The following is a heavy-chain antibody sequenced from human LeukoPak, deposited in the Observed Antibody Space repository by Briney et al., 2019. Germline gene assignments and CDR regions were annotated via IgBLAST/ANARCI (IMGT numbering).Heavy chain of an antibody. V-gene: IGHV4-34*01. CDR1: GGSFSGYY. Sequence: PSETLSLTCAVYGGSFSGYYWSWIRQPPGKGLEWIGEINHSRSTNYNPSLKSRVTISLDTSKNQFSLKLSSVTAADTAVYYCARGRGYCSSTSCLYYYGMDVWGQGTTVTVSS. CDR2: INHSRST. D-gene: IGHD2-2*01. J-gene: IGHJ6*02. CDR3: ARGRGYCSSTSCLYYYGMDV.